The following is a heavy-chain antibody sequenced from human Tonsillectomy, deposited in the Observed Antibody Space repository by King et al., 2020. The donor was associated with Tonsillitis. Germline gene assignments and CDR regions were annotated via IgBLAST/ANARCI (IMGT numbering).Heavy chain of an antibody. V-gene: IGHV3-33*05. J-gene: IGHJ4*02. CDR2: ISYDGSNK. CDR3: TRGDDSSGYYWSFDY. CDR1: GFTFSGYG. Sequence: LVESGGGVVQPGRSLRLSCAASGFTFSGYGMHWVRQAPGKGLEWVAVISYDGSNKYYADSLKGRFTISRDNSKNTLLLRMNSLRAEDTAVYYCTRGDDSSGYYWSFDYWGQGTLVTVSS. D-gene: IGHD3-22*01.